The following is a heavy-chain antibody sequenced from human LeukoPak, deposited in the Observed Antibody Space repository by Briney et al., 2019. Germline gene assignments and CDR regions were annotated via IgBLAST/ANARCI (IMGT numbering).Heavy chain of an antibody. Sequence: SEALSLTCTVSGGSISSYYWSWIRQPPGKGLEWIGYIYYSGSTKFNPSLKSRVTISVDTSKNQFSLNLSSVTAADTAVYYCARGGGVTYYDSTGYLWYFDYWGQGTLVTVSS. D-gene: IGHD3-22*01. V-gene: IGHV4-59*01. CDR3: ARGGGVTYYDSTGYLWYFDY. CDR1: GGSISSYY. CDR2: IYYSGST. J-gene: IGHJ4*02.